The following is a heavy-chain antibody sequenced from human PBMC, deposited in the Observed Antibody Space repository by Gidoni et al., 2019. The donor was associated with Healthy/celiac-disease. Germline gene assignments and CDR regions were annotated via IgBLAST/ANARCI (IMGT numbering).Heavy chain of an antibody. CDR3: ARVQHGDYDFDY. CDR1: ASSISSGYY. D-gene: IGHD4-17*01. Sequence: QVQLQESGPGLVQPSETLSLTCTVSASSISSGYYWGWIRQPPGKGLEWIGSIYHSGSTNYNPSLKSRVTISVDTSKNQFSLKLSAGTAADTAVYYCARVQHGDYDFDYWGQGTLVTVSS. V-gene: IGHV4-38-2*02. J-gene: IGHJ4*02. CDR2: IYHSGST.